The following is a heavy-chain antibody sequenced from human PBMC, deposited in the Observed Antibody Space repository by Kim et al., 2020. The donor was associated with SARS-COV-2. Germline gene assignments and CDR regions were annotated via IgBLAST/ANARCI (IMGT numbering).Heavy chain of an antibody. CDR1: GGSISSSSYY. D-gene: IGHD3-10*01. V-gene: IGHV4-39*01. CDR2: IYYSGST. J-gene: IGHJ5*02. CDR3: ARGTPAYYYGSGSYSSSYNWFDP. Sequence: SETLSLTCTVSGGSISSSSYYWGWIRQPPGKGLEWIGSIYYSGSTYYNPSLKSRVTISVDTSKNQFSLKLSSVTAADTAVYYCARGTPAYYYGSGSYSSSYNWFDPWGQGTLVTVSS.